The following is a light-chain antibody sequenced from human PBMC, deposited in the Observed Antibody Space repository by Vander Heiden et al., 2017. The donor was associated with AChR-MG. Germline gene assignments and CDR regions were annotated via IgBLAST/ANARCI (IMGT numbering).Light chain of an antibody. Sequence: SYVLTQPPSVSVAPGKTASITCGGNNIESKRVHWFQQKPAQAPFTVIYYDTDRPSGTPERCSGSNSGSTATLTISRVEDGDEADYYCQVWDPTSDHVVFGGGTKLTVL. CDR3: QVWDPTSDHVV. CDR2: YDT. V-gene: IGLV3-21*04. CDR1: NIESKR. J-gene: IGLJ2*01.